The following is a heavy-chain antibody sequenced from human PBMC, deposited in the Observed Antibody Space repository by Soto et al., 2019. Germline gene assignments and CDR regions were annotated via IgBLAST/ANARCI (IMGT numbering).Heavy chain of an antibody. D-gene: IGHD3-16*01. J-gene: IGHJ4*02. Sequence: PSETLSLTCAVSGGSFSDHFWTWIRQPPGKGMEWIGEVHHSGGSHYNPSFKNRATISLDTSKNQFSLDLRSVTAADTALYYCARAPLIKSAEVKSFVDFWGQGTLVTVSS. CDR2: VHHSGGS. CDR1: GGSFSDHF. V-gene: IGHV4-34*01. CDR3: ARAPLIKSAEVKSFVDF.